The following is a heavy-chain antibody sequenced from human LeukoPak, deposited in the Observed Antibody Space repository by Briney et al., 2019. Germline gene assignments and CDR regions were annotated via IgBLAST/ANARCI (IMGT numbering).Heavy chain of an antibody. V-gene: IGHV1-18*01. Sequence: GASVKVPCKASGYTFPSYGISWVRQAPGQGLEWMGWLSAYYGNTNYAQKLQGRVTMTTDTSTSTAYMELRSLRSDDTAVYYCARDIVLMVYARSSYYGMDVWGQGTTVTVSS. CDR2: LSAYYGNT. CDR1: GYTFPSYG. J-gene: IGHJ6*02. CDR3: ARDIVLMVYARSSYYGMDV. D-gene: IGHD2-8*01.